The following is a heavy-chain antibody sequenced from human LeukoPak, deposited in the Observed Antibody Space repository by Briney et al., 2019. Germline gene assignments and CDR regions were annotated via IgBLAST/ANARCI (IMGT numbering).Heavy chain of an antibody. CDR2: MNPNSGAT. CDR3: ARGTTPAAGPYKWFDP. CDR1: GYTFTTYY. J-gene: IGHJ5*02. V-gene: IGHV1-2*02. D-gene: IGHD6-13*01. Sequence: ASVKVSCKASGYTFTTYYMHWVRQAPGQGLEWMGWMNPNSGATKYAQKFQGRVTMTRDTSISTSYMELSRLISDDTAMYSCARGTTPAAGPYKWFDPWGQGTLVTVSS.